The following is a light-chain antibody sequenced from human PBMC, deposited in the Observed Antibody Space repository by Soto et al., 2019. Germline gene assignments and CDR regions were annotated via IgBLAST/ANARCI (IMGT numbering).Light chain of an antibody. CDR1: SGHSNYA. J-gene: IGLJ7*01. CDR2: VNSGGSH. CDR3: QTWGTGRASVV. V-gene: IGLV4-69*01. Sequence: QLVLTQSPSASASLGASVKLTCTLSSGHSNYAIAWHQQQPEKGPRYLLKVNSGGSHSKGDGIPDRFSGSSAGAERYLFISSLQSEDEADYYCQTWGTGRASVVCGGGTQLTVL.